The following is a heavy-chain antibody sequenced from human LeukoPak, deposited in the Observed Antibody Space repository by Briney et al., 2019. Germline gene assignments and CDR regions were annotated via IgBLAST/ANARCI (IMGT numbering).Heavy chain of an antibody. CDR1: GFTFSSYA. D-gene: IGHD3-3*01. Sequence: GGSLRLSCAASGFTFSSYAMSWVRQAPGKGLEWVSAISGSGGSTYYADSVKGRFTISRDNSKNTLYLQMNSLRAEDTAVYYCAKVLPYYDFWSGSYFDYWGQGTLVTVSS. J-gene: IGHJ4*02. V-gene: IGHV3-23*01. CDR2: ISGSGGST. CDR3: AKVLPYYDFWSGSYFDY.